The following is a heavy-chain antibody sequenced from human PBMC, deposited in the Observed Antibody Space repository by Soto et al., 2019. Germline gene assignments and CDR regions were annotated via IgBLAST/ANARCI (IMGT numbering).Heavy chain of an antibody. Sequence: QVQLVESGGGVVQPGRSLRLSCAASGFMFSNHGMHWVRQAPGKGLEWVAVIWSDVNNRYYADSVKGRFTISRDNSKNPVYLQMNSLRADDTAVYYCVRGDNWNDEASDYWGQGTLVTVSS. CDR3: VRGDNWNDEASDY. J-gene: IGHJ4*02. CDR1: GFMFSNHG. V-gene: IGHV3-33*01. D-gene: IGHD1-1*01. CDR2: IWSDVNNR.